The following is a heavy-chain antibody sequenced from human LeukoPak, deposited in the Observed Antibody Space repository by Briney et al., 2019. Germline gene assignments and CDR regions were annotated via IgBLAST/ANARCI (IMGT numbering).Heavy chain of an antibody. J-gene: IGHJ4*02. D-gene: IGHD3-9*01. CDR3: ARGILTGYPDDY. Sequence: ASVKVSCKASGYTFTSYDINWVRQATGQGLEWMGWMNPNSGNTGYAQKFQGRVTMTRNTSISTAYMELSSLRSEDTAVYYCARGILTGYPDDYWGQGTLVTVSS. CDR2: MNPNSGNT. V-gene: IGHV1-8*01. CDR1: GYTFTSYD.